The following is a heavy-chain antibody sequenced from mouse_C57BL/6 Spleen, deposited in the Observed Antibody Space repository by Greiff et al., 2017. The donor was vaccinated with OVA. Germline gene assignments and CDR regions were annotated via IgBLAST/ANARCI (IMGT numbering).Heavy chain of an antibody. V-gene: IGHV5-9*01. CDR3: ARQGYKGYFDV. CDR2: ISGGGGNT. CDR1: GFTFSSYT. Sequence: EVKLMESGGGLVKPGGSLKLSCAASGFTFSSYTMSWVRQTPEKRLEWVATISGGGGNTYYPDSVKGRFTISRDNAKNTLYLQMSSLRSEDTALYYCARQGYKGYFDVWGTGTTVTVSS. J-gene: IGHJ1*03. D-gene: IGHD3-1*01.